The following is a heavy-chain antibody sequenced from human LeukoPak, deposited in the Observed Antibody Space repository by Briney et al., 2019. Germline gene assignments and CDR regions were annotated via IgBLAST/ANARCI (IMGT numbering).Heavy chain of an antibody. CDR2: ISYDGSNK. CDR1: GFTFSSYG. CDR3: AKDGYNYPNRYFDY. D-gene: IGHD5-24*01. V-gene: IGHV3-30*18. Sequence: GGSLRLSCAASGFTFSSYGMHWVRQAPGKGLEWVAVISYDGSNKYYADSVKGRFTISRDNSKNTLYLQMNSLRAEDTAVYYCAKDGYNYPNRYFDYWGQGTLVTVSS. J-gene: IGHJ4*02.